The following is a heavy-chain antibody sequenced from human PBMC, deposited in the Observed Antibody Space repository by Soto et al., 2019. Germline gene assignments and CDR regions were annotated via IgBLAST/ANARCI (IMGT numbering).Heavy chain of an antibody. CDR1: GGYISSYH. CDR2: VFYTGNT. CDR3: ARSYSGTFYGYDT. Sequence: QVQLQESGPGLVKPSETLSLTCTVSGGYISSYHWSWIRQSPGKGLEWIGYVFYTGNTKYNPALNRRVTMSVDTSKKQCYLKLSSVSAADTVLYYCARSYSGTFYGYDTWGQGILVTVSS. D-gene: IGHD1-26*01. J-gene: IGHJ5*02. V-gene: IGHV4-59*01.